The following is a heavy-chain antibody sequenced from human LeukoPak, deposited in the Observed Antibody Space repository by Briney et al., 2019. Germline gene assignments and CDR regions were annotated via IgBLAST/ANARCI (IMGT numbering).Heavy chain of an antibody. CDR2: IIPIFAIT. V-gene: IGHV1-69*13. Sequence: SVKVSCKASGGTFNNYAINWVRQAPGQGFQWMGGIIPIFAITNYARKFQGRVTTTADESTGTAYMELSSLRSEDTAVYYCVRLSDYGSRSRRFDYWGQGTLVTVSS. CDR1: GGTFNNYA. CDR3: VRLSDYGSRSRRFDY. J-gene: IGHJ4*02. D-gene: IGHD3-10*01.